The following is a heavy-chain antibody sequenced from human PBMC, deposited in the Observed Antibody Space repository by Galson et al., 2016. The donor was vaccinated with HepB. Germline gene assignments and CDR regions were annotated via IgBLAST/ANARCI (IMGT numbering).Heavy chain of an antibody. V-gene: IGHV6-1*01. CDR3: ARDSGYCNNINCKGDAFDM. CDR1: GDSVSSNSAA. J-gene: IGHJ3*02. Sequence: CAISGDSVSSNSAAWNWIRQSPSRGLEWLGRTYHRSKWYNDYAVSVKSRIIVNPDTSKNQFSLQLNSVTPEDTAVYYCARDSGYCNNINCKGDAFDMWGQGTMVTVSS. CDR2: TYHRSKWYN. D-gene: IGHD2-2*01.